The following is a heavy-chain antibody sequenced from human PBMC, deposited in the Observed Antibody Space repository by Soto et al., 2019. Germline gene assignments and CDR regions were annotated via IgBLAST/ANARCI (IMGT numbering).Heavy chain of an antibody. J-gene: IGHJ4*02. CDR1: GFSLSTSGEG. CDR3: AHFSGYEQFDS. D-gene: IGHD5-12*01. CDR2: IYWNDDK. V-gene: IGHV2-5*01. Sequence: SGPTLVNPTQTLTLTCTFSGFSLSTSGEGVGWIRQPPGKALEWLAVIYWNDDKRYSPSLKSRLTITKDSSKNQVVLAMTNMDPVDTGTYYCAHFSGYEQFDSWGQGALVTVSS.